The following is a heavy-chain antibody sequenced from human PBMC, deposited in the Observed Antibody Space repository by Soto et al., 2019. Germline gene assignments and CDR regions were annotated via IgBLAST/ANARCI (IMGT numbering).Heavy chain of an antibody. CDR3: ARRGYCTNGVCFYYFDY. V-gene: IGHV3-23*01. D-gene: IGHD2-8*01. Sequence: PGGSLRLSCAASGFTFSSYAMSWVRQAPGKGLEWVSAISGSGGSTYYADSVKGRFTISRDNSKNTLYLQMNSLRAEDTAVYYCARRGYCTNGVCFYYFDYWGQGTLVTVSS. CDR1: GFTFSSYA. CDR2: ISGSGGST. J-gene: IGHJ4*02.